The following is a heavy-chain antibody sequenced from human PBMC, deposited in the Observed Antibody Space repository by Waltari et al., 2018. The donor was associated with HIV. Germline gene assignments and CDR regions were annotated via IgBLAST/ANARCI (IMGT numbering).Heavy chain of an antibody. D-gene: IGHD2-15*01. CDR3: ARGGGGPTFEY. Sequence: QVQLQESGPGLVKPSQNLSLTCTVSGVSINSGGYYWSWIRHHPGKGLEWIGYIYDSESTYYNPALKSRVTISADTSKNQFSLRLTSLTAADTAVYYCARGGGGPTFEYWGQGTLVTVSS. V-gene: IGHV4-31*03. CDR1: GVSINSGGYY. CDR2: IYDSEST. J-gene: IGHJ4*02.